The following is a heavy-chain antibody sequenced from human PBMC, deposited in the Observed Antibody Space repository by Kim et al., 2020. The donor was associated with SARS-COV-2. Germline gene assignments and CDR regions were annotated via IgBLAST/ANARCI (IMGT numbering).Heavy chain of an antibody. CDR1: GFTFSSYA. V-gene: IGHV3-23*01. J-gene: IGHJ6*02. Sequence: GGSLRLSCAASGFTFSSYAMSWVRQAPGKGLEWVSAISGSGGSTYYADSVKGRFTISRDNSKNTLYLQMNSLRAEDTAVYYCAKDRKVHKPRFLEWLLHYYYGMDVWGQGTTVTVSS. CDR3: AKDRKVHKPRFLEWLLHYYYGMDV. CDR2: ISGSGGST. D-gene: IGHD3-3*01.